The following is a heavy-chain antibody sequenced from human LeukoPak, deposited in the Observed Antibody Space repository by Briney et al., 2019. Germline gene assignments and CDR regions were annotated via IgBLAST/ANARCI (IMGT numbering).Heavy chain of an antibody. V-gene: IGHV4-34*01. Sequence: SETLSLTCAVYGGSFSGYYWSWIRQPPGKGLEWIGEINHSGSTNYNPSLKSRVTISVDTSKDQFSLKLSSVTAADTAVYYCARVGERITIFGVVTTTPDYWGQGTLVTVSS. CDR3: ARVGERITIFGVVTTTPDY. CDR1: GGSFSGYY. J-gene: IGHJ4*02. CDR2: INHSGST. D-gene: IGHD3-3*01.